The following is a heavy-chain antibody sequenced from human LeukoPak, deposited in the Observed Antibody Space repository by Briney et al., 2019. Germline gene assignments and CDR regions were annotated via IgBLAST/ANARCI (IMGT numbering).Heavy chain of an antibody. V-gene: IGHV3-23*01. CDR1: AFTFSSSA. CDR2: ISSSGGNI. Sequence: GGSLRLSCAASAFTFSSSAMSWVRQAPGKGLEWVSAISSSGGNIYYADSVKGRFTISRDNSKNTLYLQMNSLRAEDTAVYYCATYTNSRSYAFDIWGQGTMVTVSS. CDR3: ATYTNSRSYAFDI. J-gene: IGHJ3*02. D-gene: IGHD2-2*02.